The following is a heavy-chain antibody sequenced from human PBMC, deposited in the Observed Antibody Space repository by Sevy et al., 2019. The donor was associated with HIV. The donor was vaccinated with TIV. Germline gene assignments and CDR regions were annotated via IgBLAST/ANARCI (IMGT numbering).Heavy chain of an antibody. J-gene: IGHJ6*02. CDR3: ARGWGSGRNYYYYGMDV. CDR2: IWYDGSNK. V-gene: IGHV3-33*01. CDR1: GFTFSSYG. Sequence: GGSLRLSCAASGFTFSSYGMHWVRQAPGKGLEWVAVIWYDGSNKYYADSVKGRFTISRDNSKNTLYLQMNSLRAEDTAVYYCARGWGSGRNYYYYGMDVWGQWTTVTVSS. D-gene: IGHD3-10*01.